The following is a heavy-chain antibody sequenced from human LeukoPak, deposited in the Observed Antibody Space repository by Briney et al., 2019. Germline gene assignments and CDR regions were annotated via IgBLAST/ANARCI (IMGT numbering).Heavy chain of an antibody. Sequence: PGGSLRLSCAASGFTFSSYAMSWVRQAPGKGLEWVSAISGSGGSTYYADSVKGRFTISRDNSKSTLYLQMNSLRAEDTAVYYCAKVSLVGSSRKAFDIWGQGTMVTVSS. CDR3: AKVSLVGSSRKAFDI. CDR2: ISGSGGST. D-gene: IGHD1-26*01. J-gene: IGHJ3*02. V-gene: IGHV3-23*01. CDR1: GFTFSSYA.